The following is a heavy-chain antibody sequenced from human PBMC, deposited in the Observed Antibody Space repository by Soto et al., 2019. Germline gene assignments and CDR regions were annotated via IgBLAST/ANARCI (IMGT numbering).Heavy chain of an antibody. CDR3: ASGDGYRINY. V-gene: IGHV3-53*01. CDR1: GFTVSSNC. Sequence: PRGSLRLSCSASGFTVSSNCMTWVRQAPGKGLEWVSVIYSGGSTYYADSVKGRFTISRDNSKNTLYLQMNSLRAEDTALYSCASGDGYRINYWGQGTLVTVSS. CDR2: IYSGGST. J-gene: IGHJ4*02. D-gene: IGHD5-12*01.